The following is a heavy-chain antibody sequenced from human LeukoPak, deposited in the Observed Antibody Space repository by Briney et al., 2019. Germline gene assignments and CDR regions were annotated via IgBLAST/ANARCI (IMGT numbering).Heavy chain of an antibody. J-gene: IGHJ3*02. CDR3: AREGMVRGVRLGAFDI. V-gene: IGHV3-30-3*01. Sequence: GGSLRLSCAASGFTFSSYAMHWVRQAPGKGLEWVAVISYDGSNKYYADSVKGRFTISRDNSKNTLYLQMNSLRAEDTAVYYCAREGMVRGVRLGAFDIWGQGTMVTVSS. CDR2: ISYDGSNK. D-gene: IGHD3-10*01. CDR1: GFTFSSYA.